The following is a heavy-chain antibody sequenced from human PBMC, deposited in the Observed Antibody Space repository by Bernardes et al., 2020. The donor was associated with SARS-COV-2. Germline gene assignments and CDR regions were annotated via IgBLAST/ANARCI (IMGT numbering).Heavy chain of an antibody. CDR1: GGSFSDYY. D-gene: IGHD3-22*01. J-gene: IGHJ4*02. CDR3: ARRDGSSGYYFDY. CDR2: INHSGST. V-gene: IGHV4-34*01. Sequence: SETLSLTCAVYGGSFSDYYWSWIRQAPGKGLEWIGEINHSGSTNYNPSLKSRVTISVDTSKNQFSLKLRFVTVADTAVYYCARRDGSSGYYFDYWGQGTLVTVSS.